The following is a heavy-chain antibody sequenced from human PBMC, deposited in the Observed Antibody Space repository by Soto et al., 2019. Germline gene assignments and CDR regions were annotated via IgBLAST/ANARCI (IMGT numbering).Heavy chain of an antibody. V-gene: IGHV4-4*02. Sequence: SETLSLTCAVSGGSISSSNWWSWVRQPPGKGLEWIGEIYHSGSTNYNPSLKSRVTISVDKSKNQFSLKLSSVTAADTAVYYCARAFRGYNSNYYYYYGMDVWGQGTTVTVSS. CDR3: ARAFRGYNSNYYYYYGMDV. CDR2: IYHSGST. CDR1: GGSISSSNW. D-gene: IGHD1-1*01. J-gene: IGHJ6*02.